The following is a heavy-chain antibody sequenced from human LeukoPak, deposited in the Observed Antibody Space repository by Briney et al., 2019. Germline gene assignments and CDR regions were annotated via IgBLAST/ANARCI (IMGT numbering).Heavy chain of an antibody. D-gene: IGHD1-26*01. Sequence: PSETLSLTCAVYGGSFSGYYWSWIRQPPGKGLEWIGEINHSGSTNYNPSLKSRVTISVDTSKDQFSLKLSSVTAADTAFYYCASQGHHGKIVGTTLSYFYMDVWGKGTTVTVSS. CDR1: GGSFSGYY. V-gene: IGHV4-34*01. J-gene: IGHJ6*03. CDR3: ASQGHHGKIVGTTLSYFYMDV. CDR2: INHSGST.